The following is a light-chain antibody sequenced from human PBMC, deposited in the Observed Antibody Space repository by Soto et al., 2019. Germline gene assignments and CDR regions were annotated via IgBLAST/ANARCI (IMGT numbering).Light chain of an antibody. J-gene: IGLJ3*02. V-gene: IGLV2-14*01. Sequence: QPVLTQPASVSGSPGQSITISCTGTSSDVGGYNHVSWYQQLPGKAPKLMLYDVSNRPSGVSNRFSGSKSGNTASLTISGLQAEDEADYYCSSYASSSTLVFGGGTKLTVL. CDR3: SSYASSSTLV. CDR2: DVS. CDR1: SSDVGGYNH.